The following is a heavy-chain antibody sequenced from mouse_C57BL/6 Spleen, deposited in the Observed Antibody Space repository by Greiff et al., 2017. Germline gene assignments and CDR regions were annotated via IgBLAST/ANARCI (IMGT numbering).Heavy chain of an antibody. CDR3: ASLFSGTPWFAY. D-gene: IGHD4-1*01. CDR2: IDPKSGDT. J-gene: IGHJ3*01. V-gene: IGHV1-72*01. CDR1: GFNFTSYW. Sequence: QVQLQQPGAELVKPGASVKLSCKASGFNFTSYWMHWVKQRPGRGLEWIGRIDPKSGDTKYTAKFKGKATMTADKSSSTAYMQLSSLTSEDSAVYYCASLFSGTPWFAYWGQGTLVTVSA.